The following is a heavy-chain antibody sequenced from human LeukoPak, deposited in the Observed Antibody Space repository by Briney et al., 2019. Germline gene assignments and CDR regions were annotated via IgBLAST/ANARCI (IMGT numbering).Heavy chain of an antibody. J-gene: IGHJ5*02. Sequence: PSETLSLTCTVSGGSISSYYWSWIRQPAGKGLEWIGRIYTSGSTNYNPSLKSRVTMSVDTSKNQFSLKLSSVTPEDTAVYYCARVSDAQEMATTQNWFDPWGQGTLVTVSS. CDR2: IYTSGST. CDR3: ARVSDAQEMATTQNWFDP. D-gene: IGHD5-24*01. V-gene: IGHV4-4*07. CDR1: GGSISSYY.